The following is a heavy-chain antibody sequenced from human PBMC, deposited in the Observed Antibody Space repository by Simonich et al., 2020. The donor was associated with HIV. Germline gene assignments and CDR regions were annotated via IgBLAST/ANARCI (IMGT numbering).Heavy chain of an antibody. Sequence: EVQLVESGGGLVKPGGSLRLSCAASGFTFSSYSMNWVRQAPGKGVEGVSSISSSSSYIYYADSVKGRFTISRDNAKNSLYLQMNSLRAEDTAVYYCARDGRKGSSTSCSDYWGQGTLVTVSS. V-gene: IGHV3-21*01. CDR2: ISSSSSYI. CDR3: ARDGRKGSSTSCSDY. J-gene: IGHJ4*02. CDR1: GFTFSSYS. D-gene: IGHD2-2*01.